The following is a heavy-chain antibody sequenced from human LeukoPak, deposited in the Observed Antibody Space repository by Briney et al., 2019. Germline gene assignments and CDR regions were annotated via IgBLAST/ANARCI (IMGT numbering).Heavy chain of an antibody. V-gene: IGHV4-61*01. D-gene: IGHD1-26*01. CDR1: GASLSSGTYY. J-gene: IGHJ6*03. Sequence: PSETLSLTCSVSGASLSSGTYYWNWIRQPPGKGLAWIAYQYYSGSPIYNPSLRSRVTISVDTSRDQFSLKVTSVTAADTAIYYCARSSGGMYNYYYMDVWGKGTTVTVSS. CDR2: QYYSGSP. CDR3: ARSSGGMYNYYYMDV.